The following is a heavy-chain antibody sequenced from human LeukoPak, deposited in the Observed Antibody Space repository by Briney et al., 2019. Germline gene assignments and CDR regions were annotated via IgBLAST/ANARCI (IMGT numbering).Heavy chain of an antibody. D-gene: IGHD2-2*01. J-gene: IGHJ6*03. CDR2: IYTSGST. CDR1: GGSISSGSYY. V-gene: IGHV4-61*02. CDR3: ARESGYCSSTSCYGPFYYYYYMDV. Sequence: PSQTLSLTCTVSGGSISSGSYYWSWIRQPAGTGLEWIGRIYTSGSTNYNPSLKSRVTISVDTSKNQFSLKLSSVTAADTAVYYCARESGYCSSTSCYGPFYYYYYMDVWGKGTTVTVSS.